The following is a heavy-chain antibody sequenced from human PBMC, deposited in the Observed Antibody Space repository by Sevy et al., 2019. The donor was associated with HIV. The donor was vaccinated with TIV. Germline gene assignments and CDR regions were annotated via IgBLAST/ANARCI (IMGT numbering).Heavy chain of an antibody. CDR3: TRGSTAKYQVVFDY. CDR2: IANKAYGGKT. CDR1: GFTFGDYS. D-gene: IGHD2-15*01. Sequence: GGSLRLSCTASGFTFGDYSMSWFRQAPGKGLEWVGFIANKAYGGKTEYAASVKGRFTISRDDSKSIAYLQMNSLETEDTGLYYCTRGSTAKYQVVFDYWGQGTPVTVSS. V-gene: IGHV3-49*03. J-gene: IGHJ4*02.